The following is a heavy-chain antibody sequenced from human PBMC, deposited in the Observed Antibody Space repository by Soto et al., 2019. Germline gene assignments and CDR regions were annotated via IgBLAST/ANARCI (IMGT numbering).Heavy chain of an antibody. CDR2: INSDGGST. Sequence: QPGGSLRLSCVASGFTFSSYWMHWVRQAPGKGLMWVSRINSDGGSTSYADSVKGRFTISRDNAKNTLYLQMNSLRAEDTAVYYCARKKRGSYGTDYWGQGTLVTVSS. CDR1: GFTFSSYW. V-gene: IGHV3-74*01. D-gene: IGHD1-26*01. J-gene: IGHJ4*02. CDR3: ARKKRGSYGTDY.